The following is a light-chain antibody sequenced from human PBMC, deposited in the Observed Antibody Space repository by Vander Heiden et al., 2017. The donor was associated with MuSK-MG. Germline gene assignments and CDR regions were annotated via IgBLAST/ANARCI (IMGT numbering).Light chain of an antibody. CDR2: LVN. CDR3: CSYAGGNNYV. V-gene: IGLV2-8*01. Sequence: QSALTQPPSASGSPGQSVTISCTGTSSDVGGYNYVSWYQQHPGKAPKLLFYLVNKRPSGVPDRFSGSKSGNTASLIVSGLQAEDEADYYCCSYAGGNNYVFGPGTKVTVL. J-gene: IGLJ1*01. CDR1: SSDVGGYNY.